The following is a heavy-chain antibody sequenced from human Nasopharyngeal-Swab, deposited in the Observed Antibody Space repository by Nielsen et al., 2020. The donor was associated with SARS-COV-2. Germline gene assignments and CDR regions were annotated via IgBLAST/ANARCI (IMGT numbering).Heavy chain of an antibody. V-gene: IGHV4-34*01. Sequence: SETLSLTCAVYGGSFSGYYWSWIRQLPGKGREWIGEINHSGSTNYNPSLKSRVTISVDTSKNQFSLKLSSVTAADTAVYYCARASRRGDAFDIWGQGTMVTVSS. CDR3: ARASRRGDAFDI. CDR1: GGSFSGYY. J-gene: IGHJ3*02. CDR2: INHSGST.